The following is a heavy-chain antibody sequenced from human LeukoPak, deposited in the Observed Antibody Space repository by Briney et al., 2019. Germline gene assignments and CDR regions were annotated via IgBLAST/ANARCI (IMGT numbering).Heavy chain of an antibody. CDR1: GITFSSYA. D-gene: IGHD6-19*01. CDR2: ISSSGSTI. Sequence: GGSLRLSCAASGITFSSYAMHWVRQAPGKGLEWVSYISSSGSTIYYADSVKGRFTISRDNAKNSLYLQMNSLRAEDTAVYYCARTSYSGGWYFFDYWGQGILVTVSS. CDR3: ARTSYSGGWYFFDY. V-gene: IGHV3-48*03. J-gene: IGHJ4*02.